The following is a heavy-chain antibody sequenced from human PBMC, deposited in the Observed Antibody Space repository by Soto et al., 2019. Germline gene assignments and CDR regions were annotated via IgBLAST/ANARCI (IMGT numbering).Heavy chain of an antibody. CDR2: ISYDGNVA. J-gene: IGHJ4*02. V-gene: IGHV3-30*18. Sequence: QVQLVESGGGVVQPGRSLRLSCAASGFTFSSYGMYWVRQAPGKGLEWVTVISYDGNVAYYADSVKGRFTISRDNSKNTLYLQMNSLRTEDTAMYYCAKEGLITNWYFDYWGQGTLVTVSS. CDR3: AKEGLITNWYFDY. CDR1: GFTFSSYG. D-gene: IGHD1-1*01.